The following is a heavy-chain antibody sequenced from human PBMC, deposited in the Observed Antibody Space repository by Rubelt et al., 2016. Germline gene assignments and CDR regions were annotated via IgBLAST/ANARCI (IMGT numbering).Heavy chain of an antibody. D-gene: IGHD5-12*01. CDR1: GGSISTYY. CDR2: IQNRGST. CDR3: ARRPRYTGYDSFDI. Sequence: QVQLQESGPGLVKPSETLSLTCTVSGGSISTYYWNWIRQPPGQGLEWIGYIQNRGSTNYNPFLESRVTISLDTSMNQSSLSLWSWTAADTAVYYWARRPRYTGYDSFDIWGQGTMVTVSS. J-gene: IGHJ3*02. V-gene: IGHV4-59*12.